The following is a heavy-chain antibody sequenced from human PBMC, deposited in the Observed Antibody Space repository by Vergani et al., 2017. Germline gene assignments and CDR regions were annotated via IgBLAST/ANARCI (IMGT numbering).Heavy chain of an antibody. V-gene: IGHV4-31*03. D-gene: IGHD2-2*02. CDR1: GGSISSGGYY. J-gene: IGHJ6*03. Sequence: QVQLQESGPGLVKPSQTLSLTCTVSGGSISSGGYYWSWIRQHPGKGLEWIGYIYYSGSTYYNPSLKSRVTISVDTSKNQFSLKLSSVTAADTAVYYCARERFYRASKYCSSTSCYKGGYYYYYMDVWGKGTTVTVSS. CDR2: IYYSGST. CDR3: ARERFYRASKYCSSTSCYKGGYYYYYMDV.